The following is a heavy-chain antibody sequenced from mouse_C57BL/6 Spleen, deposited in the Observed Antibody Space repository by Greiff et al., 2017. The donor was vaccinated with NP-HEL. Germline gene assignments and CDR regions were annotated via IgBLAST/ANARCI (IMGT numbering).Heavy chain of an antibody. D-gene: IGHD1-1*01. CDR1: GFTFSDYY. CDR2: INYDGSST. J-gene: IGHJ3*01. CDR3: ARVSNYYGSSYWFAY. V-gene: IGHV5-16*01. Sequence: EVKLMESEGGLVQPGSSMKLSCTASGFTFSDYYMAWVRQVPEKGLEWVANINYDGSSTYYLDSLKSRFIISRDNAKNILYLQMSSLKSEDTATYYWARVSNYYGSSYWFAYWGQGTLVTVSA.